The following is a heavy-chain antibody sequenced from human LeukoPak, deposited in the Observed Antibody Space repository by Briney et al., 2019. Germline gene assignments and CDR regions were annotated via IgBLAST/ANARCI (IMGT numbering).Heavy chain of an antibody. CDR1: GFTFTSYA. J-gene: IGHJ3*02. Sequence: KAGGSLRLSCAASGFTFTSYAMHWVRQAPGQRLEWMGWINAGNGNTKYSQKFQGRVTITRDTSASTAYMELSSLRSEDTAVYYCARTTTVVTGDAFDIWGQGTMVTVSS. CDR3: ARTTTVVTGDAFDI. D-gene: IGHD4-23*01. V-gene: IGHV1-3*01. CDR2: INAGNGNT.